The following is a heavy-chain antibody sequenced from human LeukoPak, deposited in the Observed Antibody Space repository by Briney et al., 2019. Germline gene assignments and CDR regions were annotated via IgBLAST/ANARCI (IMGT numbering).Heavy chain of an antibody. J-gene: IGHJ6*02. CDR1: GFTFSNYG. CDR2: LVYDGFYK. D-gene: IGHD3-10*01. Sequence: GGSLRVSCAASGFTFSNYGMHWVRQAPGKGLEWVALLVYDGFYKYYADSVKGRFTISRDDSRNTLYLQLSSLRAEDTAVYYCAKDLITMVRGSPMDVGSPGTTVTVSS. V-gene: IGHV3-30*18. CDR3: AKDLITMVRGSPMDV.